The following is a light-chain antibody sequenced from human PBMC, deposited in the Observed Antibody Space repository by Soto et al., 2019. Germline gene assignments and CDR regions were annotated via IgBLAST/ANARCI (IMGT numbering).Light chain of an antibody. CDR3: QEYKNGPLT. CDR1: QSISSY. CDR2: TAS. Sequence: DIQMTQSPSSLSASVGERVTITCRASQSISSYLYWYQQKPGKVPKLLIYTASSLQSGVPSRFSGSGSGTDFTLSISSLQPEDVATDYCQEYKNGPLTFGEGTTVDIK. V-gene: IGKV1-27*01. J-gene: IGKJ4*01.